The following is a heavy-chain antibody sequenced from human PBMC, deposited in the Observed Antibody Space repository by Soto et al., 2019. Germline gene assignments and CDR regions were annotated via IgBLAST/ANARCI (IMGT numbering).Heavy chain of an antibody. J-gene: IGHJ6*02. Sequence: GGSLRLSCAASGFTFSSYAMSWVRQAPGKGLEWVSAISGSGGSTYYADSVKGRFTISRDNSKNTLYLQMNSLRAEDTAVYYCATVPLPPPHTMGYYYYGMDVWGQGTTVTVSS. CDR3: ATVPLPPPHTMGYYYYGMDV. V-gene: IGHV3-23*01. CDR2: ISGSGGST. D-gene: IGHD3-3*01. CDR1: GFTFSSYA.